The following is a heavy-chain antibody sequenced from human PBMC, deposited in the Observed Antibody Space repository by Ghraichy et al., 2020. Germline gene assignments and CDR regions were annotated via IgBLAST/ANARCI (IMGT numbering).Heavy chain of an antibody. V-gene: IGHV3-30*04. CDR1: GFTFSSYA. Sequence: GESLNISCAASGFTFSSYAMHWVRQAPGKGLEWVTVISYDGSNKYYADSVKGRFTISRDNSKNTLYPQMNSLRAEDTAVYYCARDMVRGVIIYNWFDPWGQGTLVTVSS. CDR3: ARDMVRGVIIYNWFDP. CDR2: ISYDGSNK. D-gene: IGHD3-10*01. J-gene: IGHJ5*02.